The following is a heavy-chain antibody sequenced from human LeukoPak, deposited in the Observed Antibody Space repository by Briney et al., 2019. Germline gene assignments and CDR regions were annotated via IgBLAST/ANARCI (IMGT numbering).Heavy chain of an antibody. CDR2: INLGGSQK. J-gene: IGHJ4*02. Sequence: GGSLRLSCAASGFTFSNYWMAWVRQAPGKGPEWVANINLGGSQKYYVDSVKGRFTISRDNAENSLYLQMNSLGAEDTALYYCARKRPNYFDYWGQGTLVTVSS. V-gene: IGHV3-7*01. CDR1: GFTFSNYW. CDR3: ARKRPNYFDY.